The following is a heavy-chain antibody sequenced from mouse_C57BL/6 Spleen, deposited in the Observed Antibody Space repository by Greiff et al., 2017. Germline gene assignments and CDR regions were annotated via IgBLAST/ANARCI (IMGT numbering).Heavy chain of an antibody. V-gene: IGHV5-16*01. D-gene: IGHD2-1*01. Sequence: EVKVVESEGGLVQPGSSMTLSCTASGFTFSDYYMAWVRQVPEKGLEWVANLNYDGSSTYYLASLKSRFIISRDNAKNILYLQLSSLKSEDTATYYGARRGNYHAMDYWGQGTSVTVSS. CDR1: GFTFSDYY. J-gene: IGHJ4*01. CDR3: ARRGNYHAMDY. CDR2: LNYDGSST.